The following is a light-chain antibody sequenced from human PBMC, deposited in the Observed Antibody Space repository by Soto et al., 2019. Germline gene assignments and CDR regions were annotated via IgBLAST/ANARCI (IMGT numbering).Light chain of an antibody. CDR3: ATWDDRLNGYV. V-gene: IGLV1-47*01. J-gene: IGLJ1*01. CDR1: SSNIGSNY. CDR2: RNN. Sequence: QSVLTQPPSASGTPGQRVNISCSGSSSNIGSNYVYWYRQFPGTAPKLLIQRNNQRPSGVPARFSGSRSGTSASLAISGLQSEDEADYYCATWDDRLNGYVFGSGTKLTVL.